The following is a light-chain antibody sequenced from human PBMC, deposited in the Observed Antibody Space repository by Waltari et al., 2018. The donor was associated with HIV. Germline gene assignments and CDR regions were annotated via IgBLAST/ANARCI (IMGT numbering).Light chain of an antibody. CDR3: QQYGSSPIT. J-gene: IGKJ4*01. CDR1: QSVSNSY. Sequence: EVVLTQSPGTLSLSPGERATFSCRASQSVSNSYLAWYQQKPGQAPRLLMYGAINRAAGTPDRFIGSASGSGTDFTLTISRLEPGDFAVYHCQQYGSSPITFGGGTKVEIK. CDR2: GAI. V-gene: IGKV3-20*01.